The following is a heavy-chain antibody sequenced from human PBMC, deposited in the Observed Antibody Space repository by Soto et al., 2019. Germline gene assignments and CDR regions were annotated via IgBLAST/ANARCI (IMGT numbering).Heavy chain of an antibody. CDR3: ARVSIVAHQWGDYYGMDV. Sequence: ASVKVSCKASGYTFTSYGISWVRQAPGQGLEWMGWISAYNGNTNYAQKLQGRVTMTTDTSTSTAYMELRSLRSDDTAVYYCARVSIVAHQWGDYYGMDVWGQGTTVTVSS. J-gene: IGHJ6*02. D-gene: IGHD5-12*01. CDR1: GYTFTSYG. CDR2: ISAYNGNT. V-gene: IGHV1-18*01.